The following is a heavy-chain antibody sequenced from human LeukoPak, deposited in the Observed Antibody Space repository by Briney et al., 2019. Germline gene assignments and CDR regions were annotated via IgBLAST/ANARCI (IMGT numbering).Heavy chain of an antibody. J-gene: IGHJ4*02. D-gene: IGHD6-19*01. Sequence: SQTLSLTCAISGDCVSSNSAAWNWTRQSPSSGLEWLGRTYYSSKGYNDYAVSVKSRITINPDTSKNQFSLLLNSVTPEDTAVYYCARGAVAHFDYWGQGTLVTVSS. V-gene: IGHV6-1*01. CDR3: ARGAVAHFDY. CDR1: GDCVSSNSAA. CDR2: TYYSSKGYN.